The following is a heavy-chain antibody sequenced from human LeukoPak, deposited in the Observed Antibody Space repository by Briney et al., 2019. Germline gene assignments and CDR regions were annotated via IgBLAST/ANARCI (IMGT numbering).Heavy chain of an antibody. CDR1: GFTFSSYA. J-gene: IGHJ4*02. CDR3: AKGHCSSASCYVFDS. Sequence: GGSLRLSCAASGFTFSSYAMSWVRQAPGKGLEWVSAISASGGNTYDADSEKGRFTICRDNSNNTLGLQMNRLRAEDTAVYYCAKGHCSSASCYVFDSWGQGTLVTVSS. CDR2: ISASGGNT. D-gene: IGHD2-2*01. V-gene: IGHV3-23*01.